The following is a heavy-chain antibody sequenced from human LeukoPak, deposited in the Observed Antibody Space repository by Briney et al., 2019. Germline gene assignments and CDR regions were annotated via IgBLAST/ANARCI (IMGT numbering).Heavy chain of an antibody. CDR2: TSGSGGST. CDR3: AKGIAVAGTAYFDY. Sequence: GGSLRLSCAASGFTFSSYAMSWVRQAPGKGLEWASATSGSGGSTYYADSVKGRFTISRDNSKNTLYLQMNSLRAEDTAVYYCAKGIAVAGTAYFDYWGQGTLVTVSS. CDR1: GFTFSSYA. J-gene: IGHJ4*02. V-gene: IGHV3-23*01. D-gene: IGHD6-19*01.